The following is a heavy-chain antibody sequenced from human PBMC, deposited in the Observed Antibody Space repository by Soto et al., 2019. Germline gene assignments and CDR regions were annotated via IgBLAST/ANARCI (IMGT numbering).Heavy chain of an antibody. Sequence: GESLKISCAASGFTFSSYTMNWVRQAPGKGLEWVSYISSSSSVIYYADSVKGRFTISRDNAKNSLYLQMNSLRDEDTAVYYCARDGGRDFDYWGQGTLVTVSS. CDR3: ARDGGRDFDY. V-gene: IGHV3-48*02. CDR1: GFTFSSYT. D-gene: IGHD3-16*01. J-gene: IGHJ4*02. CDR2: ISSSSSVI.